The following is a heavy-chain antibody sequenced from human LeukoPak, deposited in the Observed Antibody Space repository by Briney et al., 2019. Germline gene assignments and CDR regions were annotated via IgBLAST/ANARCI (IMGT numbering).Heavy chain of an antibody. CDR1: GYTFTGYY. CDR2: INPSSGGT. V-gene: IGHV1-2*02. D-gene: IGHD3-22*01. CDR3: ARARYYDSSGTAAFDY. J-gene: IGHJ4*02. Sequence: ASVKVSCKASGYTFTGYYMHWVRQAPGQGLEWMGWINPSSGGTNYAQKFQGRVTMTRDTSISTAYMELSRLRSDDTAVYYCARARYYDSSGTAAFDYWGQGTLVTVSS.